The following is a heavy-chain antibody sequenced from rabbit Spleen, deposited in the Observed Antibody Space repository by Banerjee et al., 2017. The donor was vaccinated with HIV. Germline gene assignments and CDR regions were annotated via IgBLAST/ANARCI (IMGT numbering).Heavy chain of an antibody. CDR1: GFSFSSGYY. Sequence: QSLEESGGGLVQPEGSLTLTCTASGFSFSSGYYMCWVRQAPGKGLEWIACIYTGRSGSTYYASWATGRFTCSKASSTTVTLQMTSLTAADTATYFCARDTGSSFSTYGMDLWGQGTLVT. CDR3: ARDTGSSFSTYGMDL. V-gene: IGHV1S40*01. CDR2: IYTGRSGST. D-gene: IGHD8-1*01. J-gene: IGHJ6*01.